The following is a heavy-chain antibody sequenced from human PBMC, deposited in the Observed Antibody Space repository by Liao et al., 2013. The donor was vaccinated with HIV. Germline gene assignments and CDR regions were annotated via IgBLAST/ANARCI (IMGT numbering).Heavy chain of an antibody. Sequence: QVQLQESGPGLVKPSQTLSLTCTVSGGSISSGNYYWSWIRQPAGKGLEWIGRIYTSGSTNYNPSLKSRVTISVDTSKNQFSLKLRFVTAADTAVYYCARVSGHKGIAVAGLYWYFDLWGRGTLVTVSS. D-gene: IGHD6-19*01. J-gene: IGHJ2*01. V-gene: IGHV4-61*02. CDR2: IYTSGST. CDR1: GGSISSGNYY. CDR3: ARVSGHKGIAVAGLYWYFDL.